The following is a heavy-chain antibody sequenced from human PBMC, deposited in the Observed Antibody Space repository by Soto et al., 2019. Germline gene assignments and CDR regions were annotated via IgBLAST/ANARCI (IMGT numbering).Heavy chain of an antibody. Sequence: EVQLVESGGGLVKPGGSLRLSCAASGFTFSTYSMNWVRQAPGKGLEWVSSISGSSSYIYYADSVKGRFTISRDNAKNSLYLQMNSLGAEDTAVYYCAGGYSLPPDYWGQGTLVTVSS. V-gene: IGHV3-21*01. J-gene: IGHJ4*02. CDR1: GFTFSTYS. CDR2: ISGSSSYI. CDR3: AGGYSLPPDY. D-gene: IGHD5-18*01.